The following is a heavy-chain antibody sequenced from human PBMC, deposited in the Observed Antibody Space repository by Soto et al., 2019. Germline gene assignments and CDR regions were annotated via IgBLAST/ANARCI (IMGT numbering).Heavy chain of an antibody. CDR2: IYYSGST. Sequence: LSLICTVSVGSISSYYCICIPENPGKVVEWIVYIYYSGSTNYNPSVKSRVTISVDTSKNQLSLKLSSVTAADTAVYYCAGQYSYGSYGMHVWGQGTTVT. CDR3: AGQYSYGSYGMHV. CDR1: VGSISSYY. V-gene: IGHV4-59*08. D-gene: IGHD5-18*01. J-gene: IGHJ6*02.